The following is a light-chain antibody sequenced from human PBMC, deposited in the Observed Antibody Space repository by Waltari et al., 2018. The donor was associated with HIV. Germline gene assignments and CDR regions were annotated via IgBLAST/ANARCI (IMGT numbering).Light chain of an antibody. CDR3: QTWGTGIVV. CDR1: SGHSSYV. Sequence: QLVLTQSPSASASLGASVKLTCTLSSGHSSYVIAWHQQQPKKGPRYLMKLNSDGSHFKGAGIPDRFSGSSSGAERYLTISSLQSEDEADYYCQTWGTGIVVFGGGTKLTVL. CDR2: LNSDGSH. J-gene: IGLJ2*01. V-gene: IGLV4-69*01.